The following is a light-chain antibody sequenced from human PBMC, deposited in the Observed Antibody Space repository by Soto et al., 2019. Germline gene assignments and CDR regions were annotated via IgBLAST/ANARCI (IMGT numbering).Light chain of an antibody. CDR1: QIVSDNY. CDR3: QQYGSSLWT. J-gene: IGKJ1*01. Sequence: EIVLTQSPCTLSFSPLERFTLSCRASQIVSDNYLAWYQQQPGQAPRLLIYDASTRATGIPDRFSGSGSGTDFTLTISRLEPEDFAVYYCQQYGSSLWTFGQGTKVDIK. V-gene: IGKV3-20*01. CDR2: DAS.